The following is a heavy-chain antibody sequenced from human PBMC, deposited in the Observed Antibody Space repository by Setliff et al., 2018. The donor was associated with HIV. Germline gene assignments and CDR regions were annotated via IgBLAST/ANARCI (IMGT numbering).Heavy chain of an antibody. Sequence: KASETLSLTCTVSGYSISSRYYWGWIRQPPGKGLEWIGSFYHTGSTYYNPSLKSRVTMSADTSKNQFSLTLSSVTAADTAVYYCASSPAWRSDSGLHTFDYWGQGTLVTVSS. D-gene: IGHD2-15*01. CDR1: GYSISSRYY. V-gene: IGHV4-38-2*02. J-gene: IGHJ4*02. CDR3: ASSPAWRSDSGLHTFDY. CDR2: FYHTGST.